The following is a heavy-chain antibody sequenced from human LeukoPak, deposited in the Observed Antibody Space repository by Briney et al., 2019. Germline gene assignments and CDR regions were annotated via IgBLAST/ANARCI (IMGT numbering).Heavy chain of an antibody. J-gene: IGHJ5*02. CDR3: ARDPVFIDCSSTSCPGGWFDP. CDR1: GYTFTSYG. CDR2: ISAYNGNT. D-gene: IGHD2-2*01. Sequence: ASVKVSCKASGYTFTSYGISWVRQAPGQGLEWMGWISAYNGNTHYAQKLQGRVTMTTDTSTSTAYMELRSLRSDDTAVYYCARDPVFIDCSSTSCPGGWFDPWGQGTLVTVSS. V-gene: IGHV1-18*01.